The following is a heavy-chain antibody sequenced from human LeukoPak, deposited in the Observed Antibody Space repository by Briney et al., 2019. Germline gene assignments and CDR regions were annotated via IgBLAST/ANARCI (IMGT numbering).Heavy chain of an antibody. V-gene: IGHV3-23*01. Sequence: PGGSLRLSCAASGFTFSSHAMSWVRQAPGKGLEWVSGTSGSGGTTYYADSVKGRFTISRDNSKNTLFLQMDSLRAEDTAIYYCAIEPRQKSGLNTYWGQGTLVTVSS. CDR1: GFTFSSHA. D-gene: IGHD3/OR15-3a*01. J-gene: IGHJ4*02. CDR3: AIEPRQKSGLNTY. CDR2: TSGSGGTT.